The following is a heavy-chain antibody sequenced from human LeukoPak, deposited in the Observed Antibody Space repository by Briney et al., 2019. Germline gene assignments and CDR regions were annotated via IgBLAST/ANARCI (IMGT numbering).Heavy chain of an antibody. J-gene: IGHJ4*02. CDR3: ARLITGRPDY. CDR1: GGSISSGTYY. D-gene: IGHD6-6*01. Sequence: SETLSLTCTVSGGSISSGTYYWRWIRQPAGKGLEWIGRISTSGSTDYNPSIKSRVTMSIDTSKNQFSLKMSSVTAADTAVYYCARLITGRPDYWGQGTLVTVSS. CDR2: ISTSGST. V-gene: IGHV4-61*02.